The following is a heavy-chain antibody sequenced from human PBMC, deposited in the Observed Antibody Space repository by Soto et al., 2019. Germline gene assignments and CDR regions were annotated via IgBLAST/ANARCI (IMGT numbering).Heavy chain of an antibody. CDR1: GFTFSSYA. CDR3: ARDPYDYTAMVHYYFDY. V-gene: IGHV3-30-3*01. Sequence: GGSLRLSCAASGFTFSSYAMHWVRQAPGKGLEWVAVISYDGSNKYYADSVKGRFTISRDNSKNTLYLQMNSLRAEDTAVYYCARDPYDYTAMVHYYFDYWGQGTLVTAPQ. D-gene: IGHD5-18*01. J-gene: IGHJ4*02. CDR2: ISYDGSNK.